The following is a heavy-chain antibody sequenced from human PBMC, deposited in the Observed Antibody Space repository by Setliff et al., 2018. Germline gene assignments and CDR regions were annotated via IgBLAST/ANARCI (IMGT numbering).Heavy chain of an antibody. D-gene: IGHD3-10*01. CDR2: TYYSGDT. CDR1: GGSISTNTYF. J-gene: IGHJ6*03. Sequence: SETLSLTCTVSGGSISTNTYFWGWIRQPPGKGLEWIGNTYYSGDTYYNPSLKSRVPISVDTSRNQFSLKLSSVTATDTAIYYCARHVGIRGRGYNYYYYYMDVWGKGTTVTVSS. V-gene: IGHV4-39*01. CDR3: ARHVGIRGRGYNYYYYYMDV.